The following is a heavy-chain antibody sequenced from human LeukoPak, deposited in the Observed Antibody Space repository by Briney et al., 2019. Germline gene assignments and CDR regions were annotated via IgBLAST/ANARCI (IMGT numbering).Heavy chain of an antibody. V-gene: IGHV4-59*01. CDR3: ARLYSGSYSDAFDI. D-gene: IGHD1-26*01. CDR1: GGSISSYY. J-gene: IGHJ3*02. CDR2: IYYSGST. Sequence: PSGTLSLTCTVSGGSISSYYWSWIRQPPGKGLEWIGYIYYSGSTNYNPSLKSRVTISVDTSKNQFSLKLSSVTAADTAVYYCARLYSGSYSDAFDIWGQGTMVTVSS.